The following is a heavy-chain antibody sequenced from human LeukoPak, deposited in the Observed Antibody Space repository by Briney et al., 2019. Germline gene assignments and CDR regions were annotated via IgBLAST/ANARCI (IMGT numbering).Heavy chain of an antibody. CDR1: GGSISSSFYY. J-gene: IGHJ6*03. D-gene: IGHD3-10*01. V-gene: IGHV4-39*07. Sequence: PSETLSLTCTVSGGSISSSFYYWGWIRQPPGKGLEWIGSIYYSGNTYYNPSLKSRVTISVDTSKNQFSLKLSSVTAADTAVYYCARASQAPLWFGEQYYYYYYMDVWGKGTTVTISS. CDR2: IYYSGNT. CDR3: ARASQAPLWFGEQYYYYYYMDV.